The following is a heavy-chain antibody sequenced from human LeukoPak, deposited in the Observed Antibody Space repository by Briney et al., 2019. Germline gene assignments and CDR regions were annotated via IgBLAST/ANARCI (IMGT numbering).Heavy chain of an antibody. Sequence: GGSLRLSCEASGFTFSHYTMNWVRQAPGKGLEWMSYIGGSSRDTNYADSVKGRFTISRDDAKNSLCLQMCGLRDEDTAVYYCARDYNYAMDVWGQGTTVTVSS. J-gene: IGHJ6*02. CDR2: IGGSSRDT. V-gene: IGHV3-21*05. CDR3: ARDYNYAMDV. CDR1: GFTFSHYT.